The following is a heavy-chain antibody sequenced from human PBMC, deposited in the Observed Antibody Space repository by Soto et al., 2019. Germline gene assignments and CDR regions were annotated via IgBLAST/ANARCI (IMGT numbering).Heavy chain of an antibody. J-gene: IGHJ2*01. CDR2: ISYSGST. V-gene: IGHV4-59*01. D-gene: IGHD2-21*02. CDR1: GGSMSGYY. Sequence: QVQLQESGSGLVKPSETLSLTCTVSGGSMSGYYWNWIRQPPGKGLEWIGYISYSGSTNFNPSLKTPVTMAVDTSQKHVSLKLTSVTAADTAVYYCARAMTSVGGYFDLWGRGSLVTVSS. CDR3: ARAMTSVGGYFDL.